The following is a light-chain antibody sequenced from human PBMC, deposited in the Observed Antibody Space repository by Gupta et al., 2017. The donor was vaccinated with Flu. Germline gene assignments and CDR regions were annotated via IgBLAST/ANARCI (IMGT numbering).Light chain of an antibody. CDR1: QGISTY. CDR3: QQLNSFPALT. J-gene: IGKJ4*01. CDR2: GAT. Sequence: SFLSASVGDRVTITCRASQGISTYLAWYQQKPGRAPKLLIYGATTLQGGVPSRFSGSGYVTEFTLTISSLQPEDFAPYYCQQLNSFPALTFGGGTKVEIK. V-gene: IGKV1-9*01.